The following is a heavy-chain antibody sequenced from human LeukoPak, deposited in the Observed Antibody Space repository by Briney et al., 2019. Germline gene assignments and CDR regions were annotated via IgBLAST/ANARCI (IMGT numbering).Heavy chain of an antibody. V-gene: IGHV4-39*01. Sequence: SETLSLTCTVSGGSITSSSYYWGWIRQPPGKGLEWIGNIYYSGSTYYNPSLKSRVTISVATSKNQFSLRLSSVTAADTAVYYCARHKNGYNLDYWGQGTLVTVSS. CDR2: IYYSGST. CDR1: GGSITSSSYY. CDR3: ARHKNGYNLDY. J-gene: IGHJ4*02. D-gene: IGHD5-24*01.